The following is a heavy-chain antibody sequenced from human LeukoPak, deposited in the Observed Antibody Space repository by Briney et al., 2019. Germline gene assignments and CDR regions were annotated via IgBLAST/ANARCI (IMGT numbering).Heavy chain of an antibody. CDR2: ISSTSTT. J-gene: IGHJ3*01. Sequence: PGGSLRLSCAASGFSFSSYSMNWVRQAPGKGLEWVSYISSTSTTYYADSVKGRFTISRDNAKNSLYLQMNSLRDEDTALYYCARDKYGGLWGQGTMDTVSS. D-gene: IGHD3-16*01. V-gene: IGHV3-48*02. CDR1: GFSFSSYS. CDR3: ARDKYGGL.